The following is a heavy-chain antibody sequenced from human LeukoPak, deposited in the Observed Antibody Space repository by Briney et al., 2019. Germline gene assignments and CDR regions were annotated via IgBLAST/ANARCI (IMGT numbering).Heavy chain of an antibody. J-gene: IGHJ4*02. Sequence: PGGSLRLSCAASGFPFSNFALSWVRQAPGKGLEWVSAISGSGGSTYYADSVKGRFTISRDNSKNTLYLQMNSLRAEDTAVYYCAKASWEGVTTTYFDYWGQGTLVPVSS. CDR2: ISGSGGST. V-gene: IGHV3-23*01. D-gene: IGHD1-26*01. CDR3: AKASWEGVTTTYFDY. CDR1: GFPFSNFA.